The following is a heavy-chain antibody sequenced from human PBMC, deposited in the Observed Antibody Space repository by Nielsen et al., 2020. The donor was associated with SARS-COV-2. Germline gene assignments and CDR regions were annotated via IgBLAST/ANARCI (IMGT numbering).Heavy chain of an antibody. D-gene: IGHD3/OR15-3a*01. CDR2: ISYEGSKQ. CDR3: AKDRAIFMIYITRGGPDS. Sequence: GGSLRLSCAASCFSFNNYGMPWVRQAPGKGLEWVAYISYEGSKQYYADSVKGRFTISRDFSKSTLYLQMSRLRAEDTAMYYCAKDRAIFMIYITRGGPDSWGQGTLVTVSS. J-gene: IGHJ4*02. V-gene: IGHV3-30*18. CDR1: CFSFNNYG.